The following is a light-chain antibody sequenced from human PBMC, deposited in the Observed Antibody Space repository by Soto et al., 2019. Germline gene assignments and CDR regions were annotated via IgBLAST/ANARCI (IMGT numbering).Light chain of an antibody. CDR3: EYYGTSIT. J-gene: IGKJ4*01. V-gene: IGKV3-20*01. Sequence: ETVLTQSPGTLSLSPGERATLSCRASSAVSSIYLAWYQQKPGQAPRLLIHGTSNRATGIPDRFSGSGSGTDFTLTFSRLEPEDFAVYYCEYYGTSITFGGGTKV. CDR1: SAVSSIY. CDR2: GTS.